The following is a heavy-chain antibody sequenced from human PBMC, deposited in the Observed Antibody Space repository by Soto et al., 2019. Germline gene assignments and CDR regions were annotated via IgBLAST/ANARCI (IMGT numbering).Heavy chain of an antibody. V-gene: IGHV4-34*01. Sequence: QVQLQQWGAGLLKPSETLSLTCVVNGGSFSDYYWSWIRLPPGKGLEWIGEINHSGIIDSSNPSLKSRVTISLDASRNQFSLNLTSVTAADTAVYYCARARSSVPSRRGIGYYGLDVWGQGTTVTVSS. CDR3: ARARSSVPSRRGIGYYGLDV. CDR2: INHSGII. CDR1: GGSFSDYY. J-gene: IGHJ6*02. D-gene: IGHD2-2*03.